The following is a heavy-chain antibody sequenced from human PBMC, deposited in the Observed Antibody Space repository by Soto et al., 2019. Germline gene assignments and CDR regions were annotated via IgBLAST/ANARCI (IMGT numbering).Heavy chain of an antibody. CDR3: AKDVVVVAATPYEKPHYYGMDV. J-gene: IGHJ6*02. D-gene: IGHD2-15*01. Sequence: QVQLVESGGGVVQPGRSLRLSCAASGFTFSSYGMHWVRQAPGKGLEWVAVISYDGSNKYYADSVKGRFTISRDNSKNTLYLQMNSLRAEDTAVYYCAKDVVVVAATPYEKPHYYGMDVWGQGTTVTVSS. V-gene: IGHV3-30*18. CDR2: ISYDGSNK. CDR1: GFTFSSYG.